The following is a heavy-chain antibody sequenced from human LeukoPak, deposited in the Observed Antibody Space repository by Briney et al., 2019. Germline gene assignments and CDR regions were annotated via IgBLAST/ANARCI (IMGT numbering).Heavy chain of an antibody. CDR3: ARDGSGSFDY. CDR2: IRTYTSDT. CDR1: RYTFTTYG. J-gene: IGHJ4*02. V-gene: IGHV1-18*01. Sequence: GASVKLSCKPSRYTFTTYGISWVRQAPGQGLEWMRWIRTYTSDTNYAQKPQARVTMTTDTSTSTAYAELRSLRSDDTAVYYCARDGSGSFDYWGQGTLVTVSS. D-gene: IGHD3-10*01.